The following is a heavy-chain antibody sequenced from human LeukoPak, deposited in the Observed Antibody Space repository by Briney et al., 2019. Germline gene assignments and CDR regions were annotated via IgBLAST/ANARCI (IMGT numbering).Heavy chain of an antibody. CDR2: IYTSGTT. CDR3: ARELTGDDAFDI. D-gene: IGHD1-20*01. J-gene: IGHJ3*02. CDR1: GGSISSGSYY. Sequence: PSQTLSLTCTVSGGSISSGSYYWSWIRQPAGKGLEWIGRIYTSGTTNYNPSLKSRVTISVDTSKNQFSLKLSSVTAADTAVYYCARELTGDDAFDIWGLGTMVTVSS. V-gene: IGHV4-61*02.